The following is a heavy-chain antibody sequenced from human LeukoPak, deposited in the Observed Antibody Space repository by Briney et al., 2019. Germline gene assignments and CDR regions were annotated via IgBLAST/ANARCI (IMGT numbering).Heavy chain of an antibody. J-gene: IGHJ6*02. CDR3: ARGMATVTFRYYYYGMDV. D-gene: IGHD4-17*01. CDR2: INHSGST. V-gene: IGHV4-34*01. Sequence: SETLSLTCAVYGGSFSGYYWSWIRQPPGKGLEWIGEINHSGSTNYNPSLKSRVTISVDTSKNQFSLKLSSVTAADTAVYYCARGMATVTFRYYYYGMDVWGQGTTVTVSS. CDR1: GGSFSGYY.